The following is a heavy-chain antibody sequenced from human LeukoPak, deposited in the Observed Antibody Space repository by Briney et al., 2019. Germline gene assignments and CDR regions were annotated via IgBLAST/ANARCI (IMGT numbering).Heavy chain of an antibody. Sequence: PSETLSLTCTVSGGSISSYYWSWIRQPPGKGLEWIGYIYYSGSTNYNPSLKSRVTISVDTSKNQFSLKLSSVTAADTAVYYCARHFALTFGGVIVNYYYGMDVWGQGTTVTVSS. V-gene: IGHV4-59*08. CDR3: ARHFALTFGGVIVNYYYGMDV. J-gene: IGHJ6*02. D-gene: IGHD3-16*02. CDR2: IYYSGST. CDR1: GGSISSYY.